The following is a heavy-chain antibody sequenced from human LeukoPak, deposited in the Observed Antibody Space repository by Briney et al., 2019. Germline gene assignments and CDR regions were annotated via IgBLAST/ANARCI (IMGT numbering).Heavy chain of an antibody. CDR1: GYIFPSYW. D-gene: IGHD6-13*01. V-gene: IGHV5-51*01. J-gene: IGHJ4*02. Sequence: GESLKISWKGFGYIFPSYWIGWVRQLPGKGLEWMGIIYPGDSDTRYSPSFQGQVTISADKSIGTAFLQWSSLKASDTAIYYCARHTSGYSYSWYNYWGQGTLVTVSS. CDR3: ARHTSGYSYSWYNY. CDR2: IYPGDSDT.